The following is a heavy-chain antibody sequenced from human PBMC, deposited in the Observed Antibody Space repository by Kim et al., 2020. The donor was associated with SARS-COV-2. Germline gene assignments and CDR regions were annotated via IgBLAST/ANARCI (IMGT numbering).Heavy chain of an antibody. CDR3: ARDGDILTGYHLLIPHHAFDI. V-gene: IGHV3-7*01. D-gene: IGHD3-9*01. Sequence: GGSLRLSCAASGFTFSSYWMSWVRQAPGKGLEWVANIKQDGSEKYYVDSVKGRFTISRDNAKNSLYLQMNSLRAEDTAVYYCARDGDILTGYHLLIPHHAFDIWGQGTMVTVSS. J-gene: IGHJ3*02. CDR1: GFTFSSYW. CDR2: IKQDGSEK.